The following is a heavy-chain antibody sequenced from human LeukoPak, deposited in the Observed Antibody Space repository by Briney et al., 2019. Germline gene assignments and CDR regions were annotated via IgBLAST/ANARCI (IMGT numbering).Heavy chain of an antibody. J-gene: IGHJ4*02. Sequence: GESLKISCKGSGYSFTSYWISWVGQMPGKGLEWMGIIYPGDSDTRYSPSFQGQVTISADKSISTAYLQWSSLKASDTAMYYCARLPYCGGDCYPRLGDYWGQGTLVTVSS. CDR3: ARLPYCGGDCYPRLGDY. V-gene: IGHV5-51*01. D-gene: IGHD2-21*02. CDR1: GYSFTSYW. CDR2: IYPGDSDT.